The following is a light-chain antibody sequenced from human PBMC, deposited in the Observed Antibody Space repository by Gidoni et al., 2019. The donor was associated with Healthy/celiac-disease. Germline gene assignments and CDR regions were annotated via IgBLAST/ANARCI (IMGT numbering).Light chain of an antibody. CDR2: DVK. V-gene: IGLV2-11*01. CDR1: SSDVGGYSY. Sequence: QSALTQPRSVSGSPGQSVTIYCTGTSSDVGGYSYVSWYPQRPGKAPKPLIYDVKKRPPGVPDRFSGSKSGTTASLTISGLQAEDEAEYYCCSYAGSYTFEWVFGGGTKLTVL. J-gene: IGLJ3*02. CDR3: CSYAGSYTFEWV.